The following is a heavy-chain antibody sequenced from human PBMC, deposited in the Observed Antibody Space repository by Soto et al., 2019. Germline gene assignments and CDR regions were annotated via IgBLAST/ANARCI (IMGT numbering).Heavy chain of an antibody. V-gene: IGHV3-15*07. D-gene: IGHD3-22*01. CDR1: GCNFTTAW. CDR3: STDSYFTMKLVRFDY. Sequence: GGSLRLSCEASGCNFTTAWINWDRQEPGKGLEWVGRIKSKIAGGTTDFAAPVKGRFAISRDDSRNMVYFQMNSLKIEDTAVYYFSTDSYFTMKLVRFDYWGLGTLVTVSS. J-gene: IGHJ4*01. CDR2: IKSKIAGGTT.